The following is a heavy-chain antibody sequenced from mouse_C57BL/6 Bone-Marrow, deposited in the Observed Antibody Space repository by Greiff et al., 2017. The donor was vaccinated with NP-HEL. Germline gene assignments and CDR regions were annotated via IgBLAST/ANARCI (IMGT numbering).Heavy chain of an antibody. D-gene: IGHD2-4*01. CDR1: GYTFTDHT. CDR3: ARNYYDYDVEYYFDY. V-gene: IGHV1-78*01. Sequence: VQLQQSDAELVKPGASVKISCKVSGYTFTDHTIHWMKQRPEQGLEWIGYIYPRDGSTKYNEKFKGKATLTADKSSSTAYMQLNSLTSEDSAVYFCARNYYDYDVEYYFDYWGQGTTLTVSS. CDR2: IYPRDGST. J-gene: IGHJ2*01.